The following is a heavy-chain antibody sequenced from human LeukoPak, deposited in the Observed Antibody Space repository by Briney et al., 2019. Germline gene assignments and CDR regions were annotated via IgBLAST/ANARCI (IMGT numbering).Heavy chain of an antibody. CDR2: IYYSGST. CDR3: ARVLHTYYYDSSGYGPFDY. V-gene: IGHV4-59*01. J-gene: IGHJ4*02. CDR1: GGSISSYY. D-gene: IGHD3-22*01. Sequence: PSETLSLTCTVSGGSISSYYRSWIRQPPGKGLEWIGYIYYSGSTNYNPSLKSRVTISVDTSKNQFSLKLSSVTAADTAVYYCARVLHTYYYDSSGYGPFDYWGQGTLVTVSS.